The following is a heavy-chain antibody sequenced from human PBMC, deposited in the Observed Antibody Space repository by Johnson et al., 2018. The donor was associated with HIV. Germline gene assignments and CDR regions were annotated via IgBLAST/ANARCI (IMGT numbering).Heavy chain of an antibody. V-gene: IGHV3-9*01. D-gene: IGHD6-6*01. Sequence: VQLVESGGGVVQPGRSLRLSCAASGFTFDDYAMHWVRQAPGKGLEWVSGISWNSGSIGYADSVKGRFTISRDNAKNSLYLQMNSLRVEDTALYYCAKVSSSSTWAHDPFDVWGQGTMVTVSS. J-gene: IGHJ3*01. CDR3: AKVSSSSTWAHDPFDV. CDR1: GFTFDDYA. CDR2: ISWNSGSI.